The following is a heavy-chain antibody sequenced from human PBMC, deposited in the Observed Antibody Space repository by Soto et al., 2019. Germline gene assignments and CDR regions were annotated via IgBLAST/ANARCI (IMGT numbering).Heavy chain of an antibody. CDR1: GGSVSNYY. D-gene: IGHD2-15*01. V-gene: IGHV4-4*07. CDR3: VRASEGAQGGGSWIMPYDY. Sequence: SESLSLTCTASGGSVSNYYWSWIRQAPGKGLEWVGRIYTSGSTNYNAALKSRVTMSTDKNNNQFSLTLMYVTAADKAAYYYVRASEGAQGGGSWIMPYDYWVQGALVT. CDR2: IYTSGST. J-gene: IGHJ4*02.